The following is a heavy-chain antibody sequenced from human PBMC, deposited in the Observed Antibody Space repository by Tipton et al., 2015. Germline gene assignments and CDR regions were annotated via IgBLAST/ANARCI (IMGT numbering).Heavy chain of an antibody. Sequence: LRLSCAVSAYSISSDYYWGWIRQPPGKGLEWIGSISHSGNTYYNPSLKSRVTMSRDTSKNQFSLKVNSVTAADTAVYYCATRVDGYTRIPGGQGPRVTVSS. CDR1: AYSISSDYY. CDR2: ISHSGNT. CDR3: ATRVDGYTRIP. J-gene: IGHJ5*02. D-gene: IGHD5-24*01. V-gene: IGHV4-38-2*01.